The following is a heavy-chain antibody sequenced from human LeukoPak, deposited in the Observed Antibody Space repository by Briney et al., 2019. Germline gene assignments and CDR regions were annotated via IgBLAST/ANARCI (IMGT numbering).Heavy chain of an antibody. V-gene: IGHV1-8*01. CDR1: GYTFTSYD. CDR2: MNPNSGNT. CDR3: ATGSPTVTTSGHY. J-gene: IGHJ4*02. D-gene: IGHD4-11*01. Sequence: GASVKVSCKASGYTFTSYDINWVRQATGQGLEWMGWMNPNSGNTGYAQKFQGRVTMTRNTSISTAYMELSSLRSEDTAVYYCATGSPTVTTSGHYWGQGTLVTVSS.